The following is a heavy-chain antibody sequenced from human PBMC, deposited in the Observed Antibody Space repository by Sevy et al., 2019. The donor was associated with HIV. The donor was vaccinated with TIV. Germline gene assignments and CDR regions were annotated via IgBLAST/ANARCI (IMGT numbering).Heavy chain of an antibody. CDR1: GFTFSRYL. Sequence: GGSLRLSCAASGFTFSRYLMHWVRQAPGKGLVWVSQIKNDGSSTTYADSVKGRFTISRDNAKNTLYLQMNSLRAEDTAVYYCAREGVDFRSGPVDFYYGMDVWGQGATVTVSS. CDR2: IKNDGSST. CDR3: AREGVDFRSGPVDFYYGMDV. V-gene: IGHV3-74*01. D-gene: IGHD3-3*01. J-gene: IGHJ6*02.